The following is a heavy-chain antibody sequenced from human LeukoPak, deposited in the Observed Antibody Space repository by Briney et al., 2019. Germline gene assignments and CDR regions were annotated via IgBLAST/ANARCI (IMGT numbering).Heavy chain of an antibody. CDR1: GGSMSGYY. Sequence: SETLSLTCTVSGGSMSGYYWSWIRQPPGKGLEWIAYIYHSGSSNYNPSLKSRVTISIDTSSNQFSLKLSPVTAADTAVYYCARRGLSMISQAFDIWGRGTMVTVFS. V-gene: IGHV4-59*01. J-gene: IGHJ3*02. CDR2: IYHSGSS. D-gene: IGHD4/OR15-4a*01. CDR3: ARRGLSMISQAFDI.